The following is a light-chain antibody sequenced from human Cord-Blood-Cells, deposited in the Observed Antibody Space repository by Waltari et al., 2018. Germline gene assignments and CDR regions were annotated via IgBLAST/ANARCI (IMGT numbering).Light chain of an antibody. CDR1: SSDVGGSFY. J-gene: IGLJ3*02. Sequence: QSAMTQPASGSGAPRQPIPISSTGTSSDVGGSFYGSWYQHHPDKAPKLRIYDVSNRPSGVSNRFSGSKSGNTASLTSSGLQAEDEADYYCSSYTSSSTWVFGGGTKLTVL. V-gene: IGLV2-14*03. CDR2: DVS. CDR3: SSYTSSSTWV.